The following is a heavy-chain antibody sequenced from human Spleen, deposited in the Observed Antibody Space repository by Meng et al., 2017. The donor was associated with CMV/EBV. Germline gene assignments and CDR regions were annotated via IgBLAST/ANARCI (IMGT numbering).Heavy chain of an antibody. CDR2: IRYDGSNK. V-gene: IGHV3-30*02. D-gene: IGHD6-13*01. J-gene: IGHJ6*01. Sequence: GGSLRLSCAASGFTFSSYGMHLVRQAPGKGLEGVAFIRYDGSNKYYADSVKGRFTISRDNAKNSLYLQRNSLRAGDTPVYYCVGYEQQLGRYYYYYGKDVWRQGTTITVSS. CDR3: VGYEQQLGRYYYYYGKDV. CDR1: GFTFSSYG.